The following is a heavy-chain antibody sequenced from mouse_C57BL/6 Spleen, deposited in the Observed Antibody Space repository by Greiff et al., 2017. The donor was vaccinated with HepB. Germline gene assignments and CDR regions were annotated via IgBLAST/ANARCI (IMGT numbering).Heavy chain of an antibody. CDR2: IYPGDGDT. CDR1: GYAFSSSW. J-gene: IGHJ4*01. V-gene: IGHV1-82*01. CDR3: ARWDYGHYAMDY. Sequence: QVQLQQSGPELVKPGASVKISCKASGYAFSSSWMNWVKQRPGKGLEWIGRIYPGDGDTNYNGKFKGKATLTADKSSSTAYMQLSSLTSEDSAVYFCARWDYGHYAMDYWGQGTSVTVSS. D-gene: IGHD1-1*01.